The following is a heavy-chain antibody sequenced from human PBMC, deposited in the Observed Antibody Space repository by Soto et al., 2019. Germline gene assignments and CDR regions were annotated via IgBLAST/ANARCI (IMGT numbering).Heavy chain of an antibody. Sequence: QVQLVQSGAEVKKPGASVKVSCKASGYTFTSYGISCVRQAPGQALELMGWISAYNGNTTYAQKLQGRVNMTTDTSTSTGYMDLRSLRSDDTAVYYCARGGKDCTHGVCAVYGMDVWRQGNTVTVSS. D-gene: IGHD2-8*01. CDR3: ARGGKDCTHGVCAVYGMDV. CDR2: ISAYNGNT. CDR1: GYTFTSYG. V-gene: IGHV1-18*01. J-gene: IGHJ6*02.